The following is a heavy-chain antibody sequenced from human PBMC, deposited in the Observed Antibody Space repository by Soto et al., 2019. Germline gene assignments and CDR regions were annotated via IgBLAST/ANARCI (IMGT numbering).Heavy chain of an antibody. V-gene: IGHV1-69*06. D-gene: IGHD3-10*01. CDR2: IVPVFGRV. CDR3: AGVASGSTWDYFDY. J-gene: IGHJ4*02. CDR1: GDTFTKYA. Sequence: QVPLVQSGAEVRKPGSSVRVSYKASGDTFTKYAISWLRQAPGQGLEWMGGIVPVFGRVTYAQRFQDRVSIIADKSTATSYLELTSLTADDTAVYYCAGVASGSTWDYFDYWGQGTLVTVSS.